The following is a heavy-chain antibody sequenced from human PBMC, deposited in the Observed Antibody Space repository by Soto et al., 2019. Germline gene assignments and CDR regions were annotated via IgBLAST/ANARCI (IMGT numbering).Heavy chain of an antibody. J-gene: IGHJ4*02. CDR2: IIPIFGTA. V-gene: IGHV1-69*13. Sequence: SVKVSCKASVGTFISYVISWVRQAPGQGLEWMGGIIPIFGTANYAQKFQGRVTITADESTSTAYMELSSLRSEDTAVYYRATFWSYLDYWGQGTLVTVSS. D-gene: IGHD2-8*02. CDR1: VGTFISYV. CDR3: ATFWSYLDY.